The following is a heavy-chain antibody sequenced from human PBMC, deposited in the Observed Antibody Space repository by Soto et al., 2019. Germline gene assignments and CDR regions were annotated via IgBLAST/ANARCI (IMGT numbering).Heavy chain of an antibody. CDR1: GYTFTSYA. V-gene: IGHV1-3*01. Sequence: ASVKVSCKASGYTFTSYAMHWVRQAPGQRLEWMGWINAGNGNTKYSQKFQGRVTITRDTSASTAYMELSSLRSEDTAVYYCARDQTVGDGYNFAFDIWGQGTMVTVS. J-gene: IGHJ3*02. CDR2: INAGNGNT. CDR3: ARDQTVGDGYNFAFDI. D-gene: IGHD5-12*01.